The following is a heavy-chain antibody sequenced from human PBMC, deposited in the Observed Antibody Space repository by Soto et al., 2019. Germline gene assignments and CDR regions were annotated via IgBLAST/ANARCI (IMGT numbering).Heavy chain of an antibody. CDR2: IGWNSGTI. V-gene: IGHV3-9*01. D-gene: IGHD3-10*01. CDR1: GFRFEDYA. J-gene: IGHJ6*04. CDR3: TKASRGASSSYHYGMEV. Sequence: EVQLVESGGGLVQPGRSLRLSCAASGFRFEDYAMNWVRQPPGKGLEWVSGIGWNSGTIGYAGSVKGRFTISRDNAKSSLFLQMNSLRPEDTALYYCTKASRGASSSYHYGMEVWGSGTTVTVSS.